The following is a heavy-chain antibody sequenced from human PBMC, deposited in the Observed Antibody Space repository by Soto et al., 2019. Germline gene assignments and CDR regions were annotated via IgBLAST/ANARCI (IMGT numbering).Heavy chain of an antibody. D-gene: IGHD1-26*01. CDR2: IYYSGST. CDR3: ARDNTTGGVGYYYYGMDV. J-gene: IGHJ6*02. V-gene: IGHV4-31*03. CDR1: GGSISSGGYY. Sequence: SETLSLTCTVSGGSISSGGYYWSWIRQHPGKGLEWIGYIYYSGSTYYNPSPKSRVTISVDTSKNQFSLKLSPVTAADTAVYYCARDNTTGGVGYYYYGMDVWGQGTRVTVSS.